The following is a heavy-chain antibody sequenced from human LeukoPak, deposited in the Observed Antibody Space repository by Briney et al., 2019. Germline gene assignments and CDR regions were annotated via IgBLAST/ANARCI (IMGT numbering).Heavy chain of an antibody. CDR1: GGSFSGYY. Sequence: SETLSLTCAVYGGSFSGYYWSWIRQPPGKGLEWMGEINHRGSTNYNPSLKSRVTISVDTSKNQFSLKLSSVTAADTAVYYCARVTSGRFWSGYFYYYGMDVWGQGTTVTVSS. CDR3: ARVTSGRFWSGYFYYYGMDV. V-gene: IGHV4-34*01. CDR2: INHRGST. J-gene: IGHJ6*02. D-gene: IGHD3-3*01.